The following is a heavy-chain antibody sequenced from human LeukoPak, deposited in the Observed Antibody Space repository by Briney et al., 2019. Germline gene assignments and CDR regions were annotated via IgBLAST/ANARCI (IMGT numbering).Heavy chain of an antibody. CDR1: GFTFSSYE. CDR3: ARVQRGDRVNILTGPKDYYYYYYMDV. D-gene: IGHD3-9*01. Sequence: GGSLRLSCAASGFTFSSYEMNWVRQAPGKGLEWVSYISSSGSTIYYADSVKGRFTISRDNAKNSLYLQMNSLRAEDTAVYYCARVQRGDRVNILTGPKDYYYYYYMDVWGKGTTVTISS. CDR2: ISSSGSTI. J-gene: IGHJ6*03. V-gene: IGHV3-48*03.